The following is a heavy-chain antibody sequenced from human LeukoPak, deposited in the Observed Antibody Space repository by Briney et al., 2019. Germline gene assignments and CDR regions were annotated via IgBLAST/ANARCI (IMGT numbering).Heavy chain of an antibody. CDR1: GFTFSSYG. V-gene: IGHV3-33*01. D-gene: IGHD1-1*01. J-gene: IGHJ4*02. CDR2: IWYDGSNK. Sequence: QPGRSLRLSCAASGFTFSSYGMHWVRQAPGKGLEWVAVIWYDGSNKYYADSVKGRFTISRDNSKNTLYLQMNSLRAEDTAVYYCAGEGYNKDFDYWGQGTLVTVSS. CDR3: AGEGYNKDFDY.